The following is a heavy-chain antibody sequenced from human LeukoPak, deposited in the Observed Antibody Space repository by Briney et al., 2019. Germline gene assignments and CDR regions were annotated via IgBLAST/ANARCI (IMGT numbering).Heavy chain of an antibody. CDR3: ARHPDYGVPPDY. D-gene: IGHD4-17*01. CDR1: GYSFTSYW. J-gene: IGHJ4*02. Sequence: GESLKISCQGSGYSFTSYWIAWVRQTPGKGLEWMGIIYPGDSDTRYSPSFQGQVTISADKSISTAYLQWSSLRASDTAMYYCARHPDYGVPPDYWGQGTLVTVSS. CDR2: IYPGDSDT. V-gene: IGHV5-51*01.